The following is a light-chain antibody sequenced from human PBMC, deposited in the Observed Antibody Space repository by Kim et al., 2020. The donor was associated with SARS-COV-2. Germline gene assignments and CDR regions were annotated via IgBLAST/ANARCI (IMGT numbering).Light chain of an antibody. CDR3: QSYDRSLNGCV. J-gene: IGLJ3*02. V-gene: IGLV1-40*01. Sequence: QSVLTQPPSMTAAPGQRVTLSCTGSSSNIGAGYDVHWYQQFPGTAPKLLIYDNSNRPSGVPDRFSAFNSGTSASLAITEVRTEDEADYYCQSYDRSLNGCVFGGGTRLTVL. CDR2: DNS. CDR1: SSNIGAGYD.